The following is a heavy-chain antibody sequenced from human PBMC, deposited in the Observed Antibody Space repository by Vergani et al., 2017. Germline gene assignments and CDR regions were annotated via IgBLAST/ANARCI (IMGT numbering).Heavy chain of an antibody. D-gene: IGHD3-9*01. CDR3: AKQYFVAGNYLFDY. Sequence: VQLQESGPGLVKPSQTLSLTCTVSGGSFSTGGQSWTWLRQSAGKGLEWVSGISGSGVSAYYTDSVKGRFTISRDNSKNMLFLQMNNLRTEDTAIYYCAKQYFVAGNYLFDYWGQGTLVTVSS. J-gene: IGHJ4*02. CDR2: ISGSGVSA. CDR1: GGSFSTGGQS. V-gene: IGHV3-23*01.